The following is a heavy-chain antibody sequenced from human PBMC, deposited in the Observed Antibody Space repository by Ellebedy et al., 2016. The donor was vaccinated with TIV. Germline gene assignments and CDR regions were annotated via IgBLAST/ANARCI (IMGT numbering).Heavy chain of an antibody. CDR1: GFTFSSYA. CDR3: ARDLRYSTIYYYYGMDV. Sequence: GGSLRLXXAASGFTFSSYAMHWVRQAPGKGLEWVAVISYDGSNKYYADSVKGRFTISRNNSKNTLYLQMNSLRAEDTAVYYCARDLRYSTIYYYYGMDVWGQGTTVTVSS. J-gene: IGHJ6*02. D-gene: IGHD2-21*01. V-gene: IGHV3-30-3*01. CDR2: ISYDGSNK.